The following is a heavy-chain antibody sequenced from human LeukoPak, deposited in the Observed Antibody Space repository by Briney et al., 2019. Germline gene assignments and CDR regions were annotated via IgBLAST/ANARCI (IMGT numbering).Heavy chain of an antibody. CDR1: GFTFSSYW. CDR3: ARDWDYGRYFDY. CDR2: IKQDGSEK. J-gene: IGHJ4*02. V-gene: IGHV3-7*03. D-gene: IGHD4-17*01. Sequence: GGPLRLSCADSGFTFSSYWMSWVRQAPGKGLEWVANIKQDGSEKYYVDSVKGRFTISRDNAKNSLYLQMNSLRAEDTAVYYCARDWDYGRYFDYWGQGTLVTVSS.